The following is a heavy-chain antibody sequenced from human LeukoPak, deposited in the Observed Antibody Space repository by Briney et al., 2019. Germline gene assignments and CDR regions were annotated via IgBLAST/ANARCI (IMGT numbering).Heavy chain of an antibody. V-gene: IGHV1-18*01. CDR1: GYSFTTYG. D-gene: IGHD3-16*01. CDR2: ISANNNNT. J-gene: IGHJ5*02. Sequence: GASVKVSCKASGYSFTTYGISWVRQAPGQGLEWMGWISANNNNTDNVQKLQGRVTMTTDTSTSTAYMELRSLRSDDTAVYFCARDTSEGDYAWWFDPWGQGTLVTVAS. CDR3: ARDTSEGDYAWWFDP.